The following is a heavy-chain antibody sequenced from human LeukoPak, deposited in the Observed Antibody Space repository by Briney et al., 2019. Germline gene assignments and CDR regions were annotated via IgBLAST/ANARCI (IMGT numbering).Heavy chain of an antibody. Sequence: PGRSLRLSCAASGFTFSTYAMHWVRQAPGKGLEWVAVISYDGSSKYYADSVKGRFTISRDNSKNTLYLQMNSLRAEDTAVYYCAKTSVTTFVDLDYWGQGTLVTVSS. J-gene: IGHJ4*02. CDR1: GFTFSTYA. CDR2: ISYDGSSK. CDR3: AKTSVTTFVDLDY. V-gene: IGHV3-30*04. D-gene: IGHD4-17*01.